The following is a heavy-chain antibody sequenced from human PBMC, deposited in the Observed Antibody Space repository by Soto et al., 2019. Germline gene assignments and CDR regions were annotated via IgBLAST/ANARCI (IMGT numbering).Heavy chain of an antibody. CDR3: VRVAGSGGYFDF. CDR1: GFPFSRYV. V-gene: IGHV3-23*01. D-gene: IGHD3-10*01. CDR2: ISGRGGSS. J-gene: IGHJ4*02. Sequence: EVQLLESGGGLAQPGGSLRLSCATSGFPFSRYVMAWVRQAPGKGLAWVSGISGRGGSSFYADSVKGRFTISRDNSKSTLYLQMSSLRAEDTAVYYCVRVAGSGGYFDFWGQGILVTVSS.